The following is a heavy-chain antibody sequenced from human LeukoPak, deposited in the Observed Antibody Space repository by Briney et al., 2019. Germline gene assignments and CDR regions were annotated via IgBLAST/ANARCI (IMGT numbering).Heavy chain of an antibody. Sequence: SETLSLTCTVSGGSISSSSYYWGWIRQPPGKGLEWIGSIYYSGSTYYNPSLKSRVTISVDTSKNQFSLKLSSVTAADTAAYYCARRRSRYYFDYWGQGTLVTVSS. J-gene: IGHJ4*02. CDR2: IYYSGST. CDR3: ARRRSRYYFDY. V-gene: IGHV4-39*01. CDR1: GGSISSSSYY. D-gene: IGHD6-6*01.